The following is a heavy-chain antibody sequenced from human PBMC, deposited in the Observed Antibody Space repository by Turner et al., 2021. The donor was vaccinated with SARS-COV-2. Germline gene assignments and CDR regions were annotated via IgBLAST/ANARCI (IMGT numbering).Heavy chain of an antibody. V-gene: IGHV3-7*01. CDR1: GFPFSSYG. D-gene: IGHD6-13*01. CDR3: ASGSGWLIDY. J-gene: IGHJ4*02. Sequence: VQLVESGGGVVQPGRSLRLSWAASGFPFSSYGMHWVRQAPGKGLEWVANIDQDNSEQNYVDSVRGRFTISRDNAKNSIYLQMNSLRAVDTAVYYCASGSGWLIDYWGQGTLVTVSS. CDR2: IDQDNSEQ.